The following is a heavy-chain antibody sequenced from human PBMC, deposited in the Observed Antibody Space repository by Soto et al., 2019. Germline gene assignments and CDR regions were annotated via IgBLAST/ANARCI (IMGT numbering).Heavy chain of an antibody. Sequence: GGSLRLSCAASGFTFSSYAMSWVRQAPGKGLEWVSAISGSGGSTYYADSVKGRFTISRDNSKNPLYLQMNSLRAEDTAVYYCAKLGSGWYAFDIWGQGTMVTVSS. J-gene: IGHJ3*02. CDR3: AKLGSGWYAFDI. CDR1: GFTFSSYA. CDR2: ISGSGGST. V-gene: IGHV3-23*01. D-gene: IGHD6-19*01.